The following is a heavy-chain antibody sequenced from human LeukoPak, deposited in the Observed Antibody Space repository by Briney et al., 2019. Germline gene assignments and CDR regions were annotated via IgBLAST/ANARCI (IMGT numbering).Heavy chain of an antibody. V-gene: IGHV3-15*01. CDR3: ATLTVRGVINI. J-gene: IGHJ4*02. CDR2: IQSKTDGGTT. Sequence: KPGGSLRLSCAASGFIFSDYYMDWVRQAPGKGLEWVGRIQSKTDGGTTEYAAPVKGRFTISRDDSKTTLYLQMNSLKTEDTAVYYCATLTVRGVINIRGQGTLVTVSS. CDR1: GFIFSDYY. D-gene: IGHD3-10*01.